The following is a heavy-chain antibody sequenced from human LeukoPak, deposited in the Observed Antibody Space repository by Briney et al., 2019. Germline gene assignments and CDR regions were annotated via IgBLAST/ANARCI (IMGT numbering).Heavy chain of an antibody. CDR1: GGSISSSSYY. V-gene: IGHV4-39*01. J-gene: IGHJ6*03. D-gene: IGHD1-26*01. CDR3: ARHGFSGSYPFYYYYYYMDV. Sequence: PSETLSLTCTVSGGSISSSSYYWGWLRQPPGKGLEWSGSIYYSGSTYYNPSLKSRVTISVDTSKHQFSLELSSVTAADTAVYYCARHGFSGSYPFYYYYYYMDVWGKGTTVTVSS. CDR2: IYYSGST.